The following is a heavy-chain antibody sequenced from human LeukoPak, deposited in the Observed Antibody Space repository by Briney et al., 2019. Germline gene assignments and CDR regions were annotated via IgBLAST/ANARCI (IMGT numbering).Heavy chain of an antibody. D-gene: IGHD3-10*01. V-gene: IGHV3-20*04. Sequence: GGSLRLSCAASGFTFDDYGMSWVRQAPGKGLEYVSAINWNGGSTGYGDSVKGRFTISRDSAKKSLYLQMNSLRVEDTALYYCARIAMVRGIIYYFDNWGQGTLVTVSS. CDR2: INWNGGST. J-gene: IGHJ4*02. CDR1: GFTFDDYG. CDR3: ARIAMVRGIIYYFDN.